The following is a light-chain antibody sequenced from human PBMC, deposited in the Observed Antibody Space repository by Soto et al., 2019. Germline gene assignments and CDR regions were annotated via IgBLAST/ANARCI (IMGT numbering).Light chain of an antibody. CDR1: QSVSSSY. CDR3: RQYGSSPRT. J-gene: IGKJ1*01. CDR2: GAS. V-gene: IGKV3-20*01. Sequence: EIVLTQSPGTLSLSPGERATLSCRASQSVSSSYLAWYQQKPGQAPRLLIYGASSRATGIPDRFSGSGSGTDFTLTISRLEPEDFGGYYCRQYGSSPRTFGQGTMVEI.